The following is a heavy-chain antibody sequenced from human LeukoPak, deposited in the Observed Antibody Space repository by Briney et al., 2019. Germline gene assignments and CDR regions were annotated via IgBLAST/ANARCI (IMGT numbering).Heavy chain of an antibody. CDR1: GGTFSSYA. V-gene: IGHV1-69*05. CDR3: ARMDYRDAFDI. D-gene: IGHD3-16*01. CDR2: IIPIFGTA. J-gene: IGHJ3*02. Sequence: SVKVSCKASGGTFSSYAISWVRQAPGQGLEWMRRIIPIFGTANYAQKFQGRVTITRNTSISTAYMELSSLRSEDTAVYYCARMDYRDAFDIWGQGTMVTVSS.